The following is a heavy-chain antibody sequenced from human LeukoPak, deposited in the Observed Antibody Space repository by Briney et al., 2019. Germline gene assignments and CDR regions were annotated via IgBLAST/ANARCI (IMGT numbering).Heavy chain of an antibody. CDR3: AKDTITFGGVIVSFDY. D-gene: IGHD3-16*02. J-gene: IGHJ4*02. Sequence: PGGSLRLSCAASGFTFSSYAMSWVRQASGKGLEWVSAISGSGGSTYYADSVKGRFTISRDNSKNTLYLQMNSLRAEDTAVYYCAKDTITFGGVIVSFDYWGQGTLVTVSS. V-gene: IGHV3-23*01. CDR1: GFTFSSYA. CDR2: ISGSGGST.